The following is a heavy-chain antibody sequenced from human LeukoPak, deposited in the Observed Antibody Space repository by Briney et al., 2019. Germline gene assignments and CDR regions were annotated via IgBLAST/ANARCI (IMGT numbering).Heavy chain of an antibody. J-gene: IGHJ4*02. CDR3: ARERSIRGADFDY. CDR1: GFTFSSYA. D-gene: IGHD3-10*01. Sequence: GGSLRLSCAASGFTFSSYAMSWVRQAPGKGLEWVSTISGSGGSTFFADSVKGRFTISRDNAKNSLYLQMNSLRAEDTAVYYCARERSIRGADFDYWGQGTLVTVSS. CDR2: ISGSGGST. V-gene: IGHV3-23*01.